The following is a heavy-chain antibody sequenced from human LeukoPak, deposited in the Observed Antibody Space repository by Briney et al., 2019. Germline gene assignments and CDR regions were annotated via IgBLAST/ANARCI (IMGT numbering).Heavy chain of an antibody. CDR1: GFTFSSYG. Sequence: PGGSLRLSCAASGFTFSSYGMHWVRQAPGKGLEWVAFIRYDGSNKYYADSVKGRFTISRDNSKNTLYLQMNSLRAEDTALYYCAKSLYYYALPYYFDYWGQGTLVTVSS. CDR2: IRYDGSNK. V-gene: IGHV3-30*02. D-gene: IGHD3-10*01. CDR3: AKSLYYYALPYYFDY. J-gene: IGHJ4*02.